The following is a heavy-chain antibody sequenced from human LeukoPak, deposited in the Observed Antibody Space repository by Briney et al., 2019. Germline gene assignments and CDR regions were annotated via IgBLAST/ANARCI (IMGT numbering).Heavy chain of an antibody. D-gene: IGHD3-22*01. CDR1: GGSISGYY. V-gene: IGHV4-59*01. Sequence: SETLSLTCTVSGGSISGYYWSWIRQPPGKGLESIGYIYYSGSTNYNPSLKSRVTLSVDTSKNQFSLRLSSVTTADMAVYYCARGFTSGYYVFAYWGQGTLVTVSS. CDR3: ARGFTSGYYVFAY. CDR2: IYYSGST. J-gene: IGHJ4*02.